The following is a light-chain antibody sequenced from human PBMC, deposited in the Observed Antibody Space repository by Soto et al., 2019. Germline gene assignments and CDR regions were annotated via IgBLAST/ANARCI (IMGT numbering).Light chain of an antibody. CDR3: SSYTSSNSYV. CDR2: EVS. V-gene: IGLV2-14*01. CDR1: SSDVGGYSY. J-gene: IGLJ1*01. Sequence: SVLTQPASVSGSPGQSITISCTGTSSDVGGYSYVSWYQQYPGKAPKLMIYEVSNRPAGVSNRFSGSKSVNTASLTISGLQAEDEADYYCSSYTSSNSYVFGTGTKVTVL.